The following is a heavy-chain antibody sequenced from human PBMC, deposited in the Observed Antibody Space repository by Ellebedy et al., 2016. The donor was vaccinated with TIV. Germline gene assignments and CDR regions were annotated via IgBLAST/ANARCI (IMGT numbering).Heavy chain of an antibody. CDR1: RFTFSSYA. V-gene: IGHV3-23*01. CDR2: VNGGGLVI. J-gene: IGHJ4*02. CDR3: ASSRYHYYVGNTVFAY. D-gene: IGHD3-10*01. Sequence: PGGSLRLSCTASRFTFSSYAMSWVRQAPGKGLEWVAGVNGGGLVIACADSVKGRFTISRDNSKNTLDLQMNSLRAEDTAIYYCASSRYHYYVGNTVFAYWGRGTLVTVSS.